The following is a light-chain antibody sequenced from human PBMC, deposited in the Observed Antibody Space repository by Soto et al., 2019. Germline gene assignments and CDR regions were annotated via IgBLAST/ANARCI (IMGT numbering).Light chain of an antibody. V-gene: IGLV2-14*01. CDR3: SSYTSSSIDYV. CDR2: EVS. J-gene: IGLJ1*01. Sequence: QSALTQPASVSGSPGQSTTTSCTGTSSDVGGYNYVSWYQQHPGKAPKLMIYEVSNRPSGVSNRFSGSKSGNTASLTISGLQAEDEADYYCSSYTSSSIDYVFGTGTKLTVL. CDR1: SSDVGGYNY.